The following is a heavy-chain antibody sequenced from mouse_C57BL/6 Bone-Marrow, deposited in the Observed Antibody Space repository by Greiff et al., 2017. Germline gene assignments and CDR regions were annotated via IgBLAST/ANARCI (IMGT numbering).Heavy chain of an antibody. D-gene: IGHD1-1*01. CDR3: ARRVYGSSYWYFDV. CDR1: GYAFSSSW. CDR2: IYPGDGDT. V-gene: IGHV1-82*01. Sequence: VQLQQSGPELVKPGASVKISCKASGYAFSSSWMNWVKQRPGKGLEWIGRIYPGDGDTNYNGKFKGKATLTADKSSSTAYMQLSSLPSEDSAVYFWARRVYGSSYWYFDVWGTGTTVTVSA. J-gene: IGHJ1*03.